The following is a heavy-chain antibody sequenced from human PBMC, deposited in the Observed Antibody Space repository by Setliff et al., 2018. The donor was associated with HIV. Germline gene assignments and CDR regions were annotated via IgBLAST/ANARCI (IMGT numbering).Heavy chain of an antibody. CDR3: ARHDGTYCGGDCYLLGYFDL. V-gene: IGHV4-38-2*01. Sequence: PSETLSLTCAVSDYSISSGYYWGWIRQPPGKGLEWIGSIYHSGSTYYNPSLKSRVTISADTSKNQFSLNLSSVTAADTAVYYCARHDGTYCGGDCYLLGYFDLWGRGTLVTVSS. CDR2: IYHSGST. D-gene: IGHD2-21*02. CDR1: DYSISSGYY. J-gene: IGHJ2*01.